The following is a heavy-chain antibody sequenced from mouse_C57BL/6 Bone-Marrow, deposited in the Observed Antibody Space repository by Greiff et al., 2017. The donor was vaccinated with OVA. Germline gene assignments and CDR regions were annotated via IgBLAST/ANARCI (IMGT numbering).Heavy chain of an antibody. CDR2: IHPNSGST. CDR3: ARRDDGYLLYAMDY. Sequence: QVQLQQSGAELVKPGASVKLSCKASGYTFTSYWMHWVKQRPGQGLEWIGMIHPNSGSTNYNEKFKSKATLTVDKSSSTAYMQLSSLTSEDSAVYYCARRDDGYLLYAMDYWGQGTSVTVSS. CDR1: GYTFTSYW. V-gene: IGHV1-64*01. D-gene: IGHD2-3*01. J-gene: IGHJ4*01.